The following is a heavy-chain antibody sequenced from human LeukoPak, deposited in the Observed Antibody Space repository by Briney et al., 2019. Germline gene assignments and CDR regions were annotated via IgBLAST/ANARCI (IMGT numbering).Heavy chain of an antibody. Sequence: ASVKVSCKASGYTFTTYGISWVRQAPGQGLEWMGWISAYNGNTNYAQKLQDRVIMTTDTSTSTAYMELRSLRSDDTAVYYCARQSAIAVAAAGYWGQGTLVTVSS. V-gene: IGHV1-18*01. CDR1: GYTFTTYG. CDR3: ARQSAIAVAAAGY. CDR2: ISAYNGNT. D-gene: IGHD6-19*01. J-gene: IGHJ4*02.